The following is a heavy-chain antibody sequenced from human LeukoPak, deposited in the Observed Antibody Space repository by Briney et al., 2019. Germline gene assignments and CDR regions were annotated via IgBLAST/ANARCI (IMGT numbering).Heavy chain of an antibody. CDR1: GYSFTNYW. D-gene: IGHD3-22*01. Sequence: PGESLKISCKGSGYSFTNYWIGWVRQMPGKGLEWMGIIYPGDSDTRYSPSFQGQVTISADKSISTAYLQWSSLKASDTAMYYCAGLNYYYDSSGYPNFDYWGQGTLVTVSS. CDR3: AGLNYYYDSSGYPNFDY. V-gene: IGHV5-51*01. CDR2: IYPGDSDT. J-gene: IGHJ4*02.